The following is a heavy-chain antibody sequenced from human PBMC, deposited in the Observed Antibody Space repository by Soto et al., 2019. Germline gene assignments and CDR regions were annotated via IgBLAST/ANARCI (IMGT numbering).Heavy chain of an antibody. CDR3: APASITIFGVVQKYPFDI. D-gene: IGHD3-3*01. CDR2: IIPILGIA. Sequence: QVQLVQSGAEVKKPGSSVKVSCKASGGTFSSYTISWVRQAPGQGLEWMGRIIPILGIANYAQKFQGRVTITSHKSTSTAYMELSSLRSEDTDVYYSAPASITIFGVVQKYPFDIWGQGTMVTVCS. J-gene: IGHJ3*02. V-gene: IGHV1-69*02. CDR1: GGTFSSYT.